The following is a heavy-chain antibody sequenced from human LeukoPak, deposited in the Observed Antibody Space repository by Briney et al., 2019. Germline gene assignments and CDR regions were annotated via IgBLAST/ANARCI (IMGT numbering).Heavy chain of an antibody. Sequence: PSETLSLTCAVYGGSSSGYYWSWIRQPPGKGLEWIGEINHSGSTNYNPSLKSRVTISVDTSKNQFSLTRSSVNAADTAVYYCARGLLTGYSSSWYVGSYNWFDPWGQGTLVTVSS. J-gene: IGHJ5*02. CDR2: INHSGST. D-gene: IGHD6-13*01. CDR3: ARGLLTGYSSSWYVGSYNWFDP. V-gene: IGHV4-34*01. CDR1: GGSSSGYY.